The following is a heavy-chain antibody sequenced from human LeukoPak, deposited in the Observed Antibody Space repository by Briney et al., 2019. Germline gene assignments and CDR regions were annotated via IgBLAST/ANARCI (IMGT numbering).Heavy chain of an antibody. CDR2: ISGSGGST. CDR1: GFSFSSYG. Sequence: GGSLRLSCAASGFSFSSYGMHWVRQAPGKGLEWVSAISGSGGSTYYADSVKGRFTISRDNSKNTLYLQMNSLRAEDTAVYYCAKGPKDIVVVPAAIYPDYWGQGTLVTVSS. D-gene: IGHD2-2*01. V-gene: IGHV3-23*01. J-gene: IGHJ4*02. CDR3: AKGPKDIVVVPAAIYPDY.